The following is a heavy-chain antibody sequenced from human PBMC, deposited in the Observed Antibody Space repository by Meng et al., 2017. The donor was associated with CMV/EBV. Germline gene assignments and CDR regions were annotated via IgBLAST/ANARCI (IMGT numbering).Heavy chain of an antibody. D-gene: IGHD3-3*01. V-gene: IGHV3-20*04. CDR3: ARGVVITIFGPTYNWFDP. CDR2: INWNGGST. Sequence: GESLKISCAASGFTFDDYGMSWVRQAPGKGLEWVSGINWNGGSTGYADSVKGRFTISRDNAKNSLYLQMNSLRAEDTAVYYCARGVVITIFGPTYNWFDPWGQGTLVTVSS. J-gene: IGHJ5*02. CDR1: GFTFDDYG.